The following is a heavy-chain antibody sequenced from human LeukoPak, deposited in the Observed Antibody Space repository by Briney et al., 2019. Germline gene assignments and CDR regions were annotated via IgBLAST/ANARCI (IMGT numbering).Heavy chain of an antibody. J-gene: IGHJ4*02. V-gene: IGHV1-69*13. D-gene: IGHD3-10*01. CDR2: ITPIFGTA. CDR3: ARDYGSGSYHTFDY. CDR1: GGTFSSYA. Sequence: ASVKVSCKASGGTFSSYAISWVRQAPGQGLEWMGGITPIFGTANYAQKFQARVTITADESTSTAYMELSSLRSEDTAVYYCARDYGSGSYHTFDYWGQGTLVTVSS.